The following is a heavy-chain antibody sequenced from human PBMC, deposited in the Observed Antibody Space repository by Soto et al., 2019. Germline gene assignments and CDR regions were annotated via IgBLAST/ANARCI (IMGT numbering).Heavy chain of an antibody. CDR1: GGSFSGEY. D-gene: IGHD6-13*01. CDR3: ARGTPGSSQPSIDY. V-gene: IGHV4-34*01. Sequence: SETLSLTCAVYGGSFSGEYWSWIRQPPGKGLEWIGEINHSGSTNYNPSLKSRVTISVDTSKNQFSLKLSSVTAADTAVYYCARGTPGSSQPSIDYWGQGTLVTVSS. J-gene: IGHJ4*02. CDR2: INHSGST.